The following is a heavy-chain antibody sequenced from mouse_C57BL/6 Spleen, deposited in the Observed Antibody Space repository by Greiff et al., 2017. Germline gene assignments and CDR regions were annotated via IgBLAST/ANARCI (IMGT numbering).Heavy chain of an antibody. V-gene: IGHV5-17*01. Sequence: DVKLVESGGGLVKPGGSLKLSCAASGFTFSDYGMHWVRQAPEKGLEWVAYISSGSSTNYYADTVKGRFTISRDNAKNSLFLQMTSLRSEDTAMYYCARGYGSSWGDYGGQGTTLTVSS. CDR1: GFTFSDYG. CDR3: ARGYGSSWGDY. CDR2: ISSGSSTN. D-gene: IGHD1-1*01. J-gene: IGHJ2*01.